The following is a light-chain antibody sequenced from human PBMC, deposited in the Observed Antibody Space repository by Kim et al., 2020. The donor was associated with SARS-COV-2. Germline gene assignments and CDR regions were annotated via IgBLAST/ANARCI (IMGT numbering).Light chain of an antibody. J-gene: IGKJ2*03. V-gene: IGKV1-5*03. CDR2: KSS. Sequence: DIQMTQFPSTMSASVGDRVTITSQARQYISTWLAWYQQKPGKPPTLLIYKSSSLQTGVSSRFSRSGAGTVFTLTISNLQPDDFATYDCQHYHDFFYSFGQVTILE. CDR3: QHYHDFFYS. CDR1: QYISTW.